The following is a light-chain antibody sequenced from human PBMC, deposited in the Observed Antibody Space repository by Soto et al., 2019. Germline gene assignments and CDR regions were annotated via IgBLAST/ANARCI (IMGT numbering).Light chain of an antibody. J-gene: IGLJ1*01. CDR2: END. V-gene: IGLV1-51*02. Sequence: QPVLKQPPSGYWGPGEEGTMFYTRSSSLIGNYYVSWHQQLPGTAPKLLIYENDKRPSGIPDRFSGSKSGTSATLGITGLQTGDEADYYCGTWDSSLSILVFGTGTKVTVL. CDR1: SSLIGNYY. CDR3: GTWDSSLSILV.